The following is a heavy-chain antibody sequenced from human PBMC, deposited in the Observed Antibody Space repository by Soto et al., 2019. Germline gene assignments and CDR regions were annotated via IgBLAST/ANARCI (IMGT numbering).Heavy chain of an antibody. D-gene: IGHD6-13*01. CDR2: ISSSSTTI. J-gene: IGHJ4*02. CDR3: ARVGSAAGMY. Sequence: EVQLVESGGGLVQPGGSLRLSCAVSGFTFSSYSMYWVRQAPGKGLEWVSHISSSSTTIDYADSVKGRFTISRDNAKNSLYLQMDSLRDEDTAVYYCARVGSAAGMYCGQGTLVTVSS. V-gene: IGHV3-48*02. CDR1: GFTFSSYS.